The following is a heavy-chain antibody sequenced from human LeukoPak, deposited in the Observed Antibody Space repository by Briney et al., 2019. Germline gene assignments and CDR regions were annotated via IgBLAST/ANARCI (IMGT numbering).Heavy chain of an antibody. J-gene: IGHJ6*04. CDR3: AELGITMIGGV. V-gene: IGHV3-48*03. CDR1: GFTFSSYE. D-gene: IGHD3-10*02. CDR2: ISSSGSTI. Sequence: GGSLRLSWAASGFTFSSYEMNCVRQAPGKGLEWVSYISSSGSTIYYADFVKGRFTISRDNAKNSLDLQMNSLRAEDTAVYYCAELGITMIGGVWGKGTTVTISS.